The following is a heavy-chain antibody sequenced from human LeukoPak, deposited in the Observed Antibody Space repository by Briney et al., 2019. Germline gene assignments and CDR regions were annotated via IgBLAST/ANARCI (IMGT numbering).Heavy chain of an antibody. CDR2: ISGSGGRI. J-gene: IGHJ4*02. CDR1: GFTFSSFA. Sequence: GGSLRLSCAASGFTFSSFAMSWVRQAPGKGLEWVSGISGSGGRIYYSDSVKGRFTISRDNSKNTLYLQMNSLRAEDTAVYYCAKDPIAVAGSVYFDYWGQGTLVTVSP. D-gene: IGHD6-19*01. V-gene: IGHV3-23*01. CDR3: AKDPIAVAGSVYFDY.